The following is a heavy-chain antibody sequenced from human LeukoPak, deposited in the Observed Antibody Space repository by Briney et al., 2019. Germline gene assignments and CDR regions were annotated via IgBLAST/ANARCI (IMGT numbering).Heavy chain of an antibody. CDR1: GFTFSSYW. V-gene: IGHV3-74*01. CDR3: ARAMATVYYMDV. Sequence: TGGSLRLSCAASGFTFSSYWMHWVRQAPGKGLVWVSRINSDGSSTSYADSVKGRFTISRGNAKNTLYLQMNSLRAEDTAVYYCARAMATVYYMDVWGKGTTVTVSS. CDR2: INSDGSST. D-gene: IGHD3-10*01. J-gene: IGHJ6*03.